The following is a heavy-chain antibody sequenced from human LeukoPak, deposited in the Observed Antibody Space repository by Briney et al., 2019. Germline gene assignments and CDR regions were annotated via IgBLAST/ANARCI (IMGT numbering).Heavy chain of an antibody. CDR1: GFIFSDYY. CDR2: ISASGDST. J-gene: IGHJ4*01. CDR3: ARSRVSGYRGLYYFDS. Sequence: GGSLRLSCAASGFIFSDYYMSWVRQAPGKGLEWVSAISASGDSTYYADSVKGRFTISRDNSKNTVFLQMNSLRAEDTAVYYCARSRVSGYRGLYYFDSWGQRTLVTVSS. D-gene: IGHD3-22*01. V-gene: IGHV3-23*01.